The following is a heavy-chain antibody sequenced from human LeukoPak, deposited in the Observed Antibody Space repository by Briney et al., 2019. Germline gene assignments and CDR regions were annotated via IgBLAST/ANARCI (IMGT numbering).Heavy chain of an antibody. D-gene: IGHD6-6*01. CDR2: ISSSSSYI. V-gene: IGHV3-21*01. CDR1: GFTFSSYS. J-gene: IGHJ4*02. CDR3: AKDKGSSSPHPDFDY. Sequence: GGSLRLSCAASGFTFSSYSMNWVRQAPGKGLEWVSSISSSSSYIYYADSVKGRFTISRDNAKNSLYLQMNSLRAEDTAVYYCAKDKGSSSPHPDFDYWGQGTLVTVSS.